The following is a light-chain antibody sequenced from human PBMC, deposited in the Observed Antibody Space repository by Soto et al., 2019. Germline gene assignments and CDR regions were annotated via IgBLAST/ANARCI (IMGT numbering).Light chain of an antibody. CDR2: DVS. CDR3: QQYNDYSVT. CDR1: QSISSW. Sequence: DIQMTQSPSTLSASVGDRVTITCRASQSISSWLAWYQQKPGTAPKLLIYDVSNLESGVPSRFSGGGSGTEFTHTSSSLQPDYFATYYCQQYNDYSVTFGQGTKVEIK. V-gene: IGKV1-5*01. J-gene: IGKJ1*01.